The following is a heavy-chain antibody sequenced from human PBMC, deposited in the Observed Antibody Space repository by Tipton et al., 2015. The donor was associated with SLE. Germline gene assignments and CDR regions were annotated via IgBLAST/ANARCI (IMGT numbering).Heavy chain of an antibody. CDR2: IYYSGST. Sequence: TLSLTCTVSDGSISRYYWSWIRQSPGMGLEWIGYIYYSGSTNYNPSLESRVTMSEDRSKNQLSLRLSSLTAADTAVYFCARGEGYYGSGSYQGWFDPWGQGTLVTVSS. CDR3: ARGEGYYGSGSYQGWFDP. V-gene: IGHV4-59*01. CDR1: DGSISRYY. J-gene: IGHJ5*02. D-gene: IGHD3-10*01.